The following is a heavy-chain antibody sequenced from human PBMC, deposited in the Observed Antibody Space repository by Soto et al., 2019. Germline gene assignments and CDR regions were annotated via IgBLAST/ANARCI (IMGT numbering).Heavy chain of an antibody. CDR3: ARDVGVVVSELDY. J-gene: IGHJ4*02. V-gene: IGHV3-33*01. Sequence: QVQLVESGGGVAQPGRSLRLSCAASGFTFSSYGMHWVRQAPCKGLEWVAVIWYDGSKTYYADSVKCRFTILRDNSKNTVYLQMNSLSAEDTAVYYCARDVGVVVSELDYWGQGILVTVSS. CDR1: GFTFSSYG. CDR2: IWYDGSKT. D-gene: IGHD2-2*01.